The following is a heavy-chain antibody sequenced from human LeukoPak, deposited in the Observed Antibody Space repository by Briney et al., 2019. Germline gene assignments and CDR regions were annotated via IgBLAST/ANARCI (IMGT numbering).Heavy chain of an antibody. CDR2: ISAHNGNT. D-gene: IGHD4-23*01. J-gene: IGHJ4*02. Sequence: ASLKVSCKASGYTFPNYGITWVRLAPGQGLEWMGWISAHNGNTDYAQNLQGRVTMTTETSTSTAYMELRSLRSDDTAVYYCARVSYGGNYFDYWGQGTLVTVSS. CDR3: ARVSYGGNYFDY. V-gene: IGHV1-18*01. CDR1: GYTFPNYG.